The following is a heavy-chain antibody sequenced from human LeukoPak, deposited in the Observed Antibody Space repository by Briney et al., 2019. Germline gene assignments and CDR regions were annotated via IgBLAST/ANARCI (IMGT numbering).Heavy chain of an antibody. J-gene: IGHJ3*02. Sequence: GGSLRLSCAASGFNFSSYAIHCVRQTPGKGLEYVSAISGNGGSTHYANSVKGRFTVSRDNPMSTLYLQMGSLRAEDMAVYYCARAGYCSNLNCNHAFDIWGQGTMVTVSS. V-gene: IGHV3-64*01. D-gene: IGHD2-2*01. CDR1: GFNFSSYA. CDR2: ISGNGGST. CDR3: ARAGYCSNLNCNHAFDI.